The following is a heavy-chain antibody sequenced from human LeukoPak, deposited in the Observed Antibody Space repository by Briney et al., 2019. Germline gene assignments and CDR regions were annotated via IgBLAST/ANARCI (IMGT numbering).Heavy chain of an antibody. J-gene: IGHJ4*02. D-gene: IGHD5-12*01. CDR1: GYTFTGYY. CDR2: SNPNSGGT. V-gene: IGHV1-2*04. CDR3: ARDRGLRYFGS. Sequence: ASVKVSCKACGYTFTGYYMHWVRPAPGQGLEWMGWSNPNSGGTNYAQKCQGWVTMTRDTSISTACMELSRLRSDDTAVYYCARDRGLRYFGSWGQGTLDTVSS.